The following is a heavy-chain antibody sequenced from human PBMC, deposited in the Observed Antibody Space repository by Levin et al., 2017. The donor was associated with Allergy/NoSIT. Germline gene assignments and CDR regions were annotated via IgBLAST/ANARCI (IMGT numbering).Heavy chain of an antibody. D-gene: IGHD3-16*01. V-gene: IGHV3-23*01. J-gene: IGHJ4*02. Sequence: GGSLRLSCAASGFTFSSYAMNWVRQAPGKGLEWVSAISASGTTTYFAESVKGRFTISRDNSKNTLYLQMNSLRAEDTAIYYCAKGAGGDYERVWGQGTLVTVSA. CDR3: AKGAGGDYERV. CDR1: GFTFSSYA. CDR2: ISASGTTT.